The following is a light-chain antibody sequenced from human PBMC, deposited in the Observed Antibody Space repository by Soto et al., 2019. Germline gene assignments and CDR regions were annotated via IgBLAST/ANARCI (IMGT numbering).Light chain of an antibody. J-gene: IGLJ1*01. Sequence: SARTLPASVSWSLGQSITISCTGTSSDVGAYNYVSWYQQQPGKAPKLMISEVSNRPSGVSNRFSGSKSGNTASLIISGLQAEDEADHYCCSFTSITTYVFGTGTKVTLL. V-gene: IGLV2-14*01. CDR1: SSDVGAYNY. CDR3: CSFTSITTYV. CDR2: EVS.